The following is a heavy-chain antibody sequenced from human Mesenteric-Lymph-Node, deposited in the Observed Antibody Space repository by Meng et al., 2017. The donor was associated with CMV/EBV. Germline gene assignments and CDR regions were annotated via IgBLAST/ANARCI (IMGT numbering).Heavy chain of an antibody. CDR2: ISSSGSTI. Sequence: GESLKISCAASGFTFSDYYMSWIRQAPGKGLEWVSYISSSGSTIYYADSVKGRFTISRDNAKMYLQMNSLRAEDTALYYCARGTRYSYGYYVHDWGHGTLVTVSS. CDR3: ARGTRYSYGYYVHD. CDR1: GFTFSDYY. D-gene: IGHD5-18*01. V-gene: IGHV3-11*01. J-gene: IGHJ4*01.